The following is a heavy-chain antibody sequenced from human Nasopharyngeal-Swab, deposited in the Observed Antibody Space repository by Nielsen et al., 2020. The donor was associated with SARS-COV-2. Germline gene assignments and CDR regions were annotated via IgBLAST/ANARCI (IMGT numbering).Heavy chain of an antibody. Sequence: GESLKISCAASGFTFSSYAMHWVRQTPGKGLEWVAVISYDGSNKYYADSVKGRFTISRDNSKNTLYLQMNSLRAEDTAVYYCAKDLYAVAGPLFDYWDQGTLVTVSS. CDR2: ISYDGSNK. CDR1: GFTFSSYA. V-gene: IGHV3-30-3*01. D-gene: IGHD6-19*01. CDR3: AKDLYAVAGPLFDY. J-gene: IGHJ4*02.